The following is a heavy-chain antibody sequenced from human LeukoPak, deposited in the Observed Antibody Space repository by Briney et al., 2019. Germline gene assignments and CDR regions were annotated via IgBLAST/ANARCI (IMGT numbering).Heavy chain of an antibody. J-gene: IGHJ4*02. CDR2: IASDGSST. V-gene: IGHV3-74*01. CDR1: GFTFCSYW. Sequence: AGGSLRLSCAASGFTFCSYWMNWVRHAPGKGLVWVSRIASDGSSTTYADSVKGRFSISRDNAKNTLYLQMNSLRVEDTAVYYCARGRPHGNDYWGQGTLVTVSS. CDR3: ARGRPHGNDY. D-gene: IGHD4-23*01.